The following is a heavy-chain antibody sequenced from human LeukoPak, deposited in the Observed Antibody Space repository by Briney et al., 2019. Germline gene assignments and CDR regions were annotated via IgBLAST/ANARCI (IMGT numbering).Heavy chain of an antibody. CDR2: IVVGSGDT. V-gene: IGHV1-58*02. CDR3: GGSGFYYYYGMDV. J-gene: IGHJ6*02. CDR1: GFTFTSSS. D-gene: IGHD3-10*01. Sequence: GTSVKVSCKGSGFTFTSSSMQWVRQARGQRLEWIGWIVVGSGDTNYAQKFQERVTITRDMSTSTAYMELSSLRSEDTAVYYCGGSGFYYYYGMDVWGQGTTVTVSS.